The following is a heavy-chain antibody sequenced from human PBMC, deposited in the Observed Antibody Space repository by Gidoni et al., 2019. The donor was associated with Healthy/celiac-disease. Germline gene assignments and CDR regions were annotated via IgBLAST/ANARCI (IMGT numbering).Heavy chain of an antibody. D-gene: IGHD1-26*01. V-gene: IGHV3-30*18. CDR3: AKDRKELRKQYYFDY. CDR2: ISYDGSNK. Sequence: VQLVASGGGVVQPGRSLRLSCSAFGFTFSSYGRHLVRQAPGEGLGWGAVISYDGSNKYYADSVKGRFTISRDNSKNTLYLQMNSLGAEDTAVYYCAKDRKELRKQYYFDYWGQGTLVTVSS. CDR1: GFTFSSYG. J-gene: IGHJ4*02.